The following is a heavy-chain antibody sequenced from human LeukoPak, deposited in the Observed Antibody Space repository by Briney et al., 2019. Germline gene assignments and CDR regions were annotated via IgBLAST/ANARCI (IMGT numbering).Heavy chain of an antibody. CDR3: ARAIITIFGVVIIGSNAFDI. V-gene: IGHV3-7*01. Sequence: PGGSLRLSCAASGFTFSSYWMSWVRQAPGKGLEWVANIKQDGSEKYYVDSVKGLFTISRDNAKNSLYLQMNSLRAEDTAVYYCARAIITIFGVVIIGSNAFDIWGQGTMVTVSS. CDR2: IKQDGSEK. D-gene: IGHD3-3*01. J-gene: IGHJ3*02. CDR1: GFTFSSYW.